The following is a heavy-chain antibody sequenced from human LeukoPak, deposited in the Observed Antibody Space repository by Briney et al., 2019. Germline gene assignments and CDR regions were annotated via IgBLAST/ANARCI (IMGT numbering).Heavy chain of an antibody. J-gene: IGHJ6*02. D-gene: IGHD5-18*01. Sequence: TGGSLRLSCAASGFTFSSYAMSWVRQAPGKGLEWVSAISGSGGSTYYADSVTGRFTISRDNSKNTLYLQMNSMRAEDTAVYYCAIVSDTAMVTCMDVWGQGTTVTVSS. CDR3: AIVSDTAMVTCMDV. CDR1: GFTFSSYA. V-gene: IGHV3-23*01. CDR2: ISGSGGST.